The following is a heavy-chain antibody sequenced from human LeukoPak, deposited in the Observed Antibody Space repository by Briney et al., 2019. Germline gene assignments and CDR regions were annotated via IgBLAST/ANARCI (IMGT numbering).Heavy chain of an antibody. CDR1: GGSVRSDISH. CDR2: VHYSGSA. V-gene: IGHV4-61*01. D-gene: IGHD6-19*01. Sequence: SETPSLTCSVSGGSVRSDISHWSWIRQPPGKGLEWIGYVHYSGSANYNPSLESRVTMSLDRSKNQFSLESTSVTAADTAVYYCARNRGWYATDVWGQGAAVTVSS. J-gene: IGHJ6*02. CDR3: ARNRGWYATDV.